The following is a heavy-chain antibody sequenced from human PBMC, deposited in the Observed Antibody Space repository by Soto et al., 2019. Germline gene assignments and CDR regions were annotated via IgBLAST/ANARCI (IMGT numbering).Heavy chain of an antibody. CDR2: ISYSGST. CDR3: ASTEGSSYSVSFVDC. CDR1: GGSISSSSW. Sequence: QVQLQESGPGLVKPSGTLSLTCAVSGGSISSSSWWSWVRQSPGKGLEWIGEISYSGSTNYNPSPMSPVTMSSDKATNQFSMKLRPVTAADTAVYYCASTEGSSYSVSFVDCWGQGTLVTVSS. D-gene: IGHD3-22*01. V-gene: IGHV4-4*02. J-gene: IGHJ4*02.